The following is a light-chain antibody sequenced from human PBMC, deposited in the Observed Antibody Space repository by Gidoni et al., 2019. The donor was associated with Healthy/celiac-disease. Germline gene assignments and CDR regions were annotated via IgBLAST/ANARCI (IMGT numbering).Light chain of an antibody. CDR3: CSYAGSSTPWV. CDR2: EVS. V-gene: IGLV2-23*02. CDR1: SSDVGSYNL. Sequence: QSAPTQPASASGSPGHSITISCTGTSSDVGSYNLVSWYQQHPGKAPKLMIYEVSKRPSGVSNRFSGSKSGNTASLTISGLQAEDEADYYCCSYAGSSTPWVFGGGTKLTVL. J-gene: IGLJ3*02.